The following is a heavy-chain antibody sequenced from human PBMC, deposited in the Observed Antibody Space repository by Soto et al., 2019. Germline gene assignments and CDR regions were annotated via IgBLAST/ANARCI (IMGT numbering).Heavy chain of an antibody. D-gene: IGHD3-10*01. J-gene: IGHJ3*01. CDR1: GYSFAGYW. CDR3: ARLPGVRGVFDGFNV. CDR2: IYPGDSDT. V-gene: IGHV5-51*01. Sequence: GESLKISCKGSGYSFAGYWIGWVRQMPGKGLDWLGVIYPGDSDTRYSPSFPGQVTISADKSISTAYLQWSSLKASDTAMYFCARLPGVRGVFDGFNVWGQGKRVTVS.